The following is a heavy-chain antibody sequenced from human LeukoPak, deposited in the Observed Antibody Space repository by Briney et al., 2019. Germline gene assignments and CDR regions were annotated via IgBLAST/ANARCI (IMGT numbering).Heavy chain of an antibody. J-gene: IGHJ4*02. V-gene: IGHV1-69*04. D-gene: IGHD3-22*01. CDR1: GGTFSSYA. CDR2: IIPIRVIA. Sequence: ASVKLSCKASGGTFSSYAISWVRQAPGQGLEWMGRIIPIRVIANYAQKFQGRVTITADKSTSTAYMELSSLRSEDTAVYYCARAASSGYYSSGRSDYWGQGTLVTVSS. CDR3: ARAASSGYYSSGRSDY.